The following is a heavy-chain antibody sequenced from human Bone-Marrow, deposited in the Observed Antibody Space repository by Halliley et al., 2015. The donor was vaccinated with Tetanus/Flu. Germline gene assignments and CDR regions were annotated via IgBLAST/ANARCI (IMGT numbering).Heavy chain of an antibody. CDR2: ISGSGGST. CDR3: AKDRQGTMPAFFDS. D-gene: IGHD1-1*01. V-gene: IGHV3-23*01. J-gene: IGHJ4*02. CDR1: GFTFSNYA. Sequence: SLRLSCAASGFTFSNYAMGWVRQAPGRGLEWVSGISGSGGSTYYADSVKGRFTVSRDNSKNTLYLLMNSLRDEDTAIYYCAKDRQGTMPAFFDSWGQGALVTVSS.